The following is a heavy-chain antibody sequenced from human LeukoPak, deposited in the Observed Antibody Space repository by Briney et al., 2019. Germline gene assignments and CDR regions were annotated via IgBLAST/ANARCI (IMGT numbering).Heavy chain of an antibody. CDR1: GGSISSSSYY. CDR3: ARLYSLHDY. V-gene: IGHV4-39*01. CDR2: INHSGIT. Sequence: SETLSLTCTVSGGSISSSSYYWGWIRQPPGKGLEWIGEINHSGITNYNPSLESRVTMSVDTSNNQFSLKLNSVTAADTAVYYCARLYSLHDYWGQGTLVTVSS. J-gene: IGHJ4*02. D-gene: IGHD4-11*01.